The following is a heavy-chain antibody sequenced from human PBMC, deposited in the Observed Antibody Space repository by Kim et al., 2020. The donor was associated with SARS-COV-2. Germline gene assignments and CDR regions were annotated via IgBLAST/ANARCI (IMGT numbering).Heavy chain of an antibody. CDR1: GGTFSSYA. Sequence: SVKVSCKASGGTFSSYAISWVRQAPGQGLEWMGRIIPILGIANYAQKFQGRVTITADKSTSTAYMELSSLRSEDTAVYYCARASNYLIAAAEYGMDVWGQGTTVTVSS. CDR3: ARASNYLIAAAEYGMDV. CDR2: IIPILGIA. J-gene: IGHJ6*02. V-gene: IGHV1-69*04. D-gene: IGHD6-13*01.